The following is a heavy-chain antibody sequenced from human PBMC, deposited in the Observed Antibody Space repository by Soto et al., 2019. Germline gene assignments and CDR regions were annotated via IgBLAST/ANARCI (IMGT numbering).Heavy chain of an antibody. CDR2: IYYSGST. D-gene: IGHD4-17*01. J-gene: IGHJ6*02. CDR3: ARGATVTTTRRYYYYYGMDV. V-gene: IGHV4-59*01. Sequence: QVQLQESGPGLVKPSETLSLTCTVSGGSISSYYWSWIRQPPGKGLEWIGYIYYSGSTNYNPPLKTAVTIPVDTSKNQFSLKLSCVTAADTAVYYCARGATVTTTRRYYYYYGMDVWGQGTTVTVSS. CDR1: GGSISSYY.